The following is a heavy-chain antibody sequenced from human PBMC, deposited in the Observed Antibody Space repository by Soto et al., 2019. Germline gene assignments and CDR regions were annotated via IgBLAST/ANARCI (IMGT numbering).Heavy chain of an antibody. CDR1: GGSISPYY. CDR2: IYYNGNT. CDR3: ARFPYSAEGWFDT. Sequence: QVQLQESGPGLVKSSETLSLTCTVSGGSISPYYWNWIRQSPGKGLEWIGYIYYNGNTNYNPSLKSRVTISIDTSKNQFSLKLTSVTAADTAVYYCARFPYSAEGWFDTWGQGTLVTVSS. D-gene: IGHD6-13*01. V-gene: IGHV4-59*08. J-gene: IGHJ5*02.